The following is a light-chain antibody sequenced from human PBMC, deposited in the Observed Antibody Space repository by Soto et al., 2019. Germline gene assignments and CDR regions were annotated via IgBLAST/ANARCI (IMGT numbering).Light chain of an antibody. Sequence: EIVLTQSPATLSLSPGESATLSCTASQSVSSSYFAWYQQKPGQAPRLLIYGASSRATGIPDRFSNSGSGTDFTITINRLQPEDFAVYYCQQFGSLPYTFGQGTKLQI. J-gene: IGKJ2*01. CDR1: QSVSSSY. CDR2: GAS. CDR3: QQFGSLPYT. V-gene: IGKV3-20*01.